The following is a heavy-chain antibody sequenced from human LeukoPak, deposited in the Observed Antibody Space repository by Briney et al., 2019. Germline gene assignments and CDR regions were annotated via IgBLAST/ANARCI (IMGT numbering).Heavy chain of an antibody. CDR3: AGTPALYDILTGPYPTGIDY. CDR1: GFTFSSYA. D-gene: IGHD3-9*01. CDR2: ISGSGGST. J-gene: IGHJ4*02. Sequence: GGSLRFSCAASGFTFSSYAMSWVRQAPGKGMEWVSAISGSGGSTYYADSVKGRFTISRDNSKNTLYLQMNSLRAEHTAVYYCAGTPALYDILTGPYPTGIDYWGQGTLVTVSS. V-gene: IGHV3-23*01.